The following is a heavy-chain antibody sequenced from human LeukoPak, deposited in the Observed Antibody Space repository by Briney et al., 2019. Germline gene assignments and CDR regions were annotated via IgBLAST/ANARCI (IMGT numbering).Heavy chain of an antibody. CDR2: IYPGDSDS. CDR1: GYSFTSYW. D-gene: IGHD5-18*01. CDR3: ARHRGYSLDDAFDI. V-gene: IGHV5-51*01. J-gene: IGHJ3*02. Sequence: GESLKISCKGSGYSFTSYWIGWVRQMPGKGLEWMGVIYPGDSDSRSSPSFQGQVTISADKSRSTAFLQWISLKASDTAMYYCARHRGYSLDDAFDIWGQGTMVTVSS.